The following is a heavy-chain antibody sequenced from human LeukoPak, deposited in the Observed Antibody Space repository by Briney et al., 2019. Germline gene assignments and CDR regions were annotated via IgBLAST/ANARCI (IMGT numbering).Heavy chain of an antibody. J-gene: IGHJ4*02. Sequence: PGGSLRLSCAASGFTFSSYAMRWVRQAPGEGLECVSDISGSGGSTYYADSVKGRFTISRDNSKNTLYLQMSSLRAEDTAVYYCAKVGTAAAAPFDYWGQGTLVTVSS. D-gene: IGHD6-13*01. CDR2: ISGSGGST. V-gene: IGHV3-23*01. CDR3: AKVGTAAAAPFDY. CDR1: GFTFSSYA.